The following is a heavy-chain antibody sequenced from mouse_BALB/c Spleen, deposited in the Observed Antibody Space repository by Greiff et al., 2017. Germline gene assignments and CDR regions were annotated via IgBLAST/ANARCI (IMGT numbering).Heavy chain of an antibody. J-gene: IGHJ2*01. CDR2: IDPSDSET. Sequence: QVQLKQSGPQLVRPGASVKISCKASGYSFTSYWMHWVKQRPGQGLEWIGMIDPSDSETRLNQKFKDKATLTVDKSSSTAYMQLSSPTSEDSAVYYCARSGYGNYGYFDYWGQGTTLTVSS. CDR1: GYSFTSYW. CDR3: ARSGYGNYGYFDY. D-gene: IGHD2-10*02. V-gene: IGHV1S126*01.